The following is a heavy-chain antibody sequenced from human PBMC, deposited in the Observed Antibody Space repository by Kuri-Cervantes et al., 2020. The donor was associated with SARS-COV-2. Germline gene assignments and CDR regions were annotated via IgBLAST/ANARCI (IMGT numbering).Heavy chain of an antibody. Sequence: ESLKISCTVSGGSISSFYWSWIRQSPGKGLEWTAYFYYGDVTNYNPSLKSRVTVSADTSKNQLSLKLSSVTAADTAIYYCARHYAFDKFHKWGQGTLVTVSS. CDR1: GGSISSFY. CDR3: ARHYAFDKFHK. D-gene: IGHD3-3*02. V-gene: IGHV4-59*01. J-gene: IGHJ4*02. CDR2: FYYGDVT.